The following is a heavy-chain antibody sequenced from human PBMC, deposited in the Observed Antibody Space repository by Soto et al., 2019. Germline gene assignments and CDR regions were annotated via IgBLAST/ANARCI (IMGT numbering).Heavy chain of an antibody. V-gene: IGHV1-3*01. CDR3: ARGSSSWSLGTGAYFGMDV. D-gene: IGHD2-2*01. CDR2: ISAGNGIT. Sequence: QVQLVQSGAEVKKPGASVKVSCKASGYSFSGYGIHWVRQAPGQRPEWMGWISAGNGITKFSQQFQGRVAIMRDISASTGYMELSSLTSGDTAVYYCARGSSSWSLGTGAYFGMDVWGQGTTVIVSS. J-gene: IGHJ6*02. CDR1: GYSFSGYG.